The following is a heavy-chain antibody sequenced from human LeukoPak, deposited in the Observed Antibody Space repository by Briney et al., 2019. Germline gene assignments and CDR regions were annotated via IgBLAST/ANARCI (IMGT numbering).Heavy chain of an antibody. V-gene: IGHV3-21*01. CDR3: ARGRYYDSSGYNYFDY. CDR1: GFTFSSYS. J-gene: IGHJ4*02. D-gene: IGHD3-22*01. CDR2: ISSSSSYI. Sequence: NPGGSLRLSCAASGFTFSSYSMNWVRQAPGKGLEWVSSISSSSSYIYYADSVKGRFTISRDNAKNSLYLQMNSLRAEDTAVYYCARGRYYDSSGYNYFDYWGQGTLVTVSS.